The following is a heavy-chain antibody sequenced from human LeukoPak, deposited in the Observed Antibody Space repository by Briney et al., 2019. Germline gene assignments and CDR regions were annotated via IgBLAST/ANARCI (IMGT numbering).Heavy chain of an antibody. CDR3: GRAFPPLRVSSAGDF. Sequence: GESLTLSCSASGFTLSDYDMNWVRQAPGKGLEWVSSISGRSSHMYYGESVKGRFSIYRDNAKNSLYLQMNSLGAEDTAVYYCGRAFPPLRVSSAGDFWGQGTLVTVSS. J-gene: IGHJ4*02. V-gene: IGHV3-21*01. CDR1: GFTLSDYD. D-gene: IGHD3-16*01. CDR2: ISGRSSHM.